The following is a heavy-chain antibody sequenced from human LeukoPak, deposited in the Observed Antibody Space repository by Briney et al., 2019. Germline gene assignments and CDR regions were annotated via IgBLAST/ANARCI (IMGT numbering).Heavy chain of an antibody. CDR3: ARGVSSAIDW. CDR1: DFAFSSYW. CDR2: INGDGRDT. D-gene: IGHD3-10*01. V-gene: IGHV3-7*01. J-gene: IGHJ4*02. Sequence: GGSLRLSCAASDFAFSSYWMNWVRQAPGKGLEWVANINGDGRDTYYVGSVRGRFTVSRDNADNSLYLQMHNLRGDDTAVYYCARGVSSAIDWWGQGTLVTVSS.